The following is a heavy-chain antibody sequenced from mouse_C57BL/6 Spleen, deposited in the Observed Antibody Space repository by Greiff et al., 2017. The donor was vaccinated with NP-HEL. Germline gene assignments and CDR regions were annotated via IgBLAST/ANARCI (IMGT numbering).Heavy chain of an antibody. V-gene: IGHV6-3*01. Sequence: EVKVVESGGGLVQPGGSMKLSCVASGFTFSNYWMNWVRQSPEKGLEWVAQIRLKSDNYATHYAESVKGRFTISRDDSKSSVYLQMNNLRAEDTGIYYCTEGGYYPYAMDYWGQGTSVTVSS. J-gene: IGHJ4*01. D-gene: IGHD2-3*01. CDR3: TEGGYYPYAMDY. CDR1: GFTFSNYW. CDR2: IRLKSDNYAT.